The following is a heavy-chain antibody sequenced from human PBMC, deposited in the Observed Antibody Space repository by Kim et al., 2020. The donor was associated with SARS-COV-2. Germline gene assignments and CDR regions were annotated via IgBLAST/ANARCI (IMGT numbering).Heavy chain of an antibody. J-gene: IGHJ6*02. CDR1: GFKVDDYA. Sequence: GGSLRLSCAVSGFKVDDYAMFWVRQLPGKGLEWVSGSSWSNDAIAYADSVKGRFTISRDIAKNSLYLQMDSLRPEDSGVYYCARDLGPRREAANTGYYYGMDVWGRGTTVTVSS. CDR3: ARDLGPRREAANTGYYYGMDV. D-gene: IGHD6-25*01. V-gene: IGHV3-9*01. CDR2: SSWSNDAI.